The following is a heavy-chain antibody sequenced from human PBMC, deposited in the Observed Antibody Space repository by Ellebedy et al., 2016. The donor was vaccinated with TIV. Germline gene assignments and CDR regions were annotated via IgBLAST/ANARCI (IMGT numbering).Heavy chain of an antibody. CDR2: IKHDGRET. V-gene: IGHV3-7*01. D-gene: IGHD1-26*01. Sequence: GGSLRLXXAPSGFAFGLYWMTWVRQAPGKGLEWVANIKHDGRETYYVDSVEGRFTISRDDAKNSLYLQMTSLRAEDTAVYYCARYIQYTGSYYDYFDYWGQGTLVTVSS. CDR3: ARYIQYTGSYYDYFDY. J-gene: IGHJ4*02. CDR1: GFAFGLYW.